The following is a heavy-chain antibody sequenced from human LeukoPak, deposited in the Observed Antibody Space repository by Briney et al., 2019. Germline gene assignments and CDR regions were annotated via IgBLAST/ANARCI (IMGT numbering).Heavy chain of an antibody. CDR3: ARGAYYYDSGGYYYYFDY. CDR1: GYTLTDFS. V-gene: IGHV1-24*01. Sequence: ASVKVSCEVSGYTLTDFSMHWVRQAPGRGLEWMGTFDPEDGETIYAQKFQGRVTMTEDTSTDTAYMELSSLRSEDTAVYYCARGAYYYDSGGYYYYFDYWGQGTLVTVSS. CDR2: FDPEDGET. J-gene: IGHJ4*02. D-gene: IGHD3-22*01.